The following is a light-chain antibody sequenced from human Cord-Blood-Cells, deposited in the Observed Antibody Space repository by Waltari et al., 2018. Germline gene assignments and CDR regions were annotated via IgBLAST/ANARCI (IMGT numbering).Light chain of an antibody. CDR1: SPNIGAGYD. V-gene: IGLV1-40*01. CDR2: GNS. J-gene: IGLJ3*02. Sequence: QSVLTQPPSVSGAPGQRVTISCPGSSPNIGAGYDLPWYQQLPGTAPKLLIYGNSNRSSGVPDRFSGSKSGTSASLAITGLQAEDEADYYCQSYDSSLSGWVFGGGTKLTVL. CDR3: QSYDSSLSGWV.